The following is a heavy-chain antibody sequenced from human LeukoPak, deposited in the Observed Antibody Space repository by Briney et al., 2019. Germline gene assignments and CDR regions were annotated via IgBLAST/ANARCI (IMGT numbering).Heavy chain of an antibody. D-gene: IGHD1-14*01. CDR2: IYGNGGGT. V-gene: IGHV3-23*01. CDR3: AKDEKPDGLWSIDY. CDR1: GXAFGIYT. Sequence: PGGSLRLSCAASGXAFGIYTMNWVRQAPGKGHEWVSGIYGNGGGTFYADSVKDRFTISRDNSKNMLWLQMNSLRADDTAIYYCAKDEKPDGLWSIDYWGQGTLVTVSS. J-gene: IGHJ4*02.